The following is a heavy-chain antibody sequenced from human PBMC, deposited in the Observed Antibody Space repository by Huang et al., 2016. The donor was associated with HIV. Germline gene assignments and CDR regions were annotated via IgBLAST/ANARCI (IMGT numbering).Heavy chain of an antibody. V-gene: IGHV3-53*01. CDR1: GFTVSDNY. D-gene: IGHD6-13*01. Sequence: EVQLVESGGALIQPGGSLRLSCAGSGFTVSDNYITWVRQAPGTGLGWVSGIFSGGRIYYADSVGGRFTVSRDNSKNILYLQMTNLRADDTAVYYCARGAESSWYGNYYYGMDVWGPGTTVTVS. CDR2: IFSGGRI. J-gene: IGHJ6*02. CDR3: ARGAESSWYGNYYYGMDV.